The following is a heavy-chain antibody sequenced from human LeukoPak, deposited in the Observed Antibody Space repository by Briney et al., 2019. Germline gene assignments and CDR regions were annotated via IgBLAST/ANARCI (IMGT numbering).Heavy chain of an antibody. Sequence: KTSETLSLTCTVSGGSITSDSYHWGWLRQPPGKGLEWIGSLSYRWGNYYNPSLKRRVTISVDTSKNQFSLKLSSMTAADTAVYYCASDDYWGQGALVTVSS. J-gene: IGHJ4*02. CDR3: ASDDY. CDR1: GGSITSDSYH. CDR2: LSYRWGN. V-gene: IGHV4-39*01.